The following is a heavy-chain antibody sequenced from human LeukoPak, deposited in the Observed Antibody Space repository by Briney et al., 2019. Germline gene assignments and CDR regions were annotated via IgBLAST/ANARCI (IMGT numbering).Heavy chain of an antibody. V-gene: IGHV3-23*01. CDR2: ISGSGGST. Sequence: GGSLRLSCAASGFTVSSNYMSWVRQAPGKGLEWVSAISGSGGSTYYADSVKGRFTISRDNSKNTLYLQMNSLRAEDTAVYYCAKFGAAPYYYYYYMDVWGKGTTVTVSS. CDR1: GFTVSSNY. CDR3: AKFGAAPYYYYYYMDV. D-gene: IGHD3-10*01. J-gene: IGHJ6*03.